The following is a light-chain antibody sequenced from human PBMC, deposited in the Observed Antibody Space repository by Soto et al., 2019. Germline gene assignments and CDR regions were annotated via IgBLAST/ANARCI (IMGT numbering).Light chain of an antibody. CDR3: SSYTTSSTLV. J-gene: IGLJ3*02. CDR1: SSDVGPYNY. Sequence: QSALTQPASVSGSPGQSITISCTGTSSDVGPYNYVSWYQHHPGKAPKLLIYEVTKRPSGVSNRFSGYKSGNTASLTISGLQAEDEADYYFSSYTTSSTLVFGGGTKLTVL. CDR2: EVT. V-gene: IGLV2-14*01.